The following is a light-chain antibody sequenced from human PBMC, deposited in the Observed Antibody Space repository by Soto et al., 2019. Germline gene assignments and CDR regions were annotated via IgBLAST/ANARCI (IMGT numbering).Light chain of an antibody. CDR2: SVS. CDR3: QQFGSSLVT. Sequence: EIVLTQSPGTLSLSPGERATLSCRASQSVTSNYLAWYQQKPGQAPRLLIYSVSTRATGIPDRFSGSGSGTDFTLTISRLEPEDFAVYYCQQFGSSLVTFGGGTKVEIK. CDR1: QSVTSNY. J-gene: IGKJ4*01. V-gene: IGKV3-20*01.